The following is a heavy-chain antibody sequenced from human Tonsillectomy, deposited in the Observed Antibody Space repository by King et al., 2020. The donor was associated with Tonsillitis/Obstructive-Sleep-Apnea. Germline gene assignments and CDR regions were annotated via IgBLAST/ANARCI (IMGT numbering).Heavy chain of an antibody. Sequence: VQLVESGGGLVQPGGSLRLSCAASGFTFSSYAMSWVRQAPGKGLEWVSVMSGSGGSTYYADSVKGRFTISRDNSKNTLYLQMNSLRAEDTAVYYCAKDQVLEWLSPNFDYWGQGTLVTVSS. J-gene: IGHJ4*02. CDR3: AKDQVLEWLSPNFDY. CDR1: GFTFSSYA. CDR2: MSGSGGST. V-gene: IGHV3-23*04. D-gene: IGHD3-3*01.